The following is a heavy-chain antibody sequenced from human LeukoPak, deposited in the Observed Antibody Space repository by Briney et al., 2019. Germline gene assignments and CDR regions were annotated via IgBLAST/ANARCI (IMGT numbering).Heavy chain of an antibody. J-gene: IGHJ3*02. V-gene: IGHV4-59*01. CDR2: IYYSGST. D-gene: IGHD1-26*01. CDR1: GGSISSYY. Sequence: PSETLSLTCTVSGGSISSYYWRWIRQPPGKGLEWIGYIYYSGSTNYNPSLKSRVTISVDTSKNQFSLKLSSVTAADTAVYYCASLEWELDAFDIWGQGTMVTVSS. CDR3: ASLEWELDAFDI.